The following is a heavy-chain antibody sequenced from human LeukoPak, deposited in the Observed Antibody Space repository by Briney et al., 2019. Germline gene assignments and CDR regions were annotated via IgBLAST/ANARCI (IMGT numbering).Heavy chain of an antibody. Sequence: GPSVNVSCTASGYTFTGYYMHWVRQAPAQGLEWMGWINPNSGGTNNAQKFQGRVTMTRDTSISTAYMELSRLRSDDTSVYYCARDGYGDYDYWGQGTLVTVS. D-gene: IGHD4-17*01. V-gene: IGHV1-2*02. CDR3: ARDGYGDYDY. J-gene: IGHJ4*02. CDR2: INPNSGGT. CDR1: GYTFTGYY.